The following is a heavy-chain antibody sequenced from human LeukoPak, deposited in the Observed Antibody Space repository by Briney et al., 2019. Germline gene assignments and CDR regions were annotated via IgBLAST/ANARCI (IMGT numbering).Heavy chain of an antibody. Sequence: SETLSLTCTVSGYSITSGYYWGWIRPPPGKGLEWIGSIYHSGSTYYNPSLKSRVTISIDTSKNPFSLKLSSVTAADTAMYYCARVLSGGNSGAHYWGQGTLVTVSS. CDR3: ARVLSGGNSGAHY. J-gene: IGHJ4*02. V-gene: IGHV4-38-2*02. D-gene: IGHD4-23*01. CDR1: GYSITSGYY. CDR2: IYHSGST.